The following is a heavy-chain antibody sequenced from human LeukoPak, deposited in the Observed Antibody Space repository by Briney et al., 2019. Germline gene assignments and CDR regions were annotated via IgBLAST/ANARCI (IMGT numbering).Heavy chain of an antibody. CDR1: GYSISSSNW. V-gene: IGHV4-28*03. Sequence: SETLSLTCALAGYSISSSNWWGWIRPAAGKGLGWIGNIYHSGSTYYNPSLKSRVTMSIDTSKNQFSLKLNSVTAVDTALYYCARVWFGGYAMDVWGQGTTVTVSS. J-gene: IGHJ6*02. CDR2: IYHSGST. CDR3: ARVWFGGYAMDV. D-gene: IGHD3-10*01.